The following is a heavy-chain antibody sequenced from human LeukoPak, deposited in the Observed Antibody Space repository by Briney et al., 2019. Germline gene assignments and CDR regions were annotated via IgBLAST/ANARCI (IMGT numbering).Heavy chain of an antibody. CDR2: VHYSGAT. J-gene: IGHJ5*02. Sequence: SETLSLTCAVYGGSFSGYYWNWIRQPPGKGLEWIGCVHYSGATHLNPSLTSRVTISIDTSKKHFSLKLSSVTAADTAVYYCARDRGGAAAFDWFDPWGQGTLVTVSS. V-gene: IGHV4-59*01. CDR3: ARDRGGAAAFDWFDP. CDR1: GGSFSGYY. D-gene: IGHD6-13*01.